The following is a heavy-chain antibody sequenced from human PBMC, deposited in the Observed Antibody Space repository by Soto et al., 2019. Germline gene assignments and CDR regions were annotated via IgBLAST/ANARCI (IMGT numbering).Heavy chain of an antibody. D-gene: IGHD3-22*01. CDR1: GGSISSGGYY. CDR3: ARDLYYYDSSGYSWLDH. CDR2: IYYSGST. Sequence: SETLSLTCTVSGGSISSGGYYWSWIRQHPGKGLEWIGYIYYSGSTYYNPSLKSRVTISVDTSKNQFSLKLSSVTAADTAVYYCARDLYYYDSSGYSWLDHWGQGKMVTV. V-gene: IGHV4-31*03. J-gene: IGHJ5*02.